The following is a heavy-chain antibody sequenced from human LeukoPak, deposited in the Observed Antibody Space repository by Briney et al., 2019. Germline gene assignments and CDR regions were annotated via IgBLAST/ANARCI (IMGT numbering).Heavy chain of an antibody. Sequence: PSETLSLTCTVSGGSISSYYWSWIRQPPGKGLEWIGYIYNSGSTNYNPSLKSRVTISVDTSKNQFSLKLSSVTAADTAVYYCAGLLYQPPYYYYYMDVWGKGTTVTVSS. CDR1: GGSISSYY. J-gene: IGHJ6*03. CDR3: AGLLYQPPYYYYYMDV. D-gene: IGHD2-2*01. V-gene: IGHV4-59*01. CDR2: IYNSGST.